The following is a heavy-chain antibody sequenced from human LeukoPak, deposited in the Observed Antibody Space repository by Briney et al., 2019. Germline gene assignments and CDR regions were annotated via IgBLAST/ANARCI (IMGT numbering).Heavy chain of an antibody. V-gene: IGHV3-21*01. CDR1: GFTFSSYS. CDR3: ARDYSYPGVFDY. D-gene: IGHD5-18*01. J-gene: IGHJ4*02. Sequence: GGSLRLSCAASGFTFSSYSMNWVRQAPGKGLEWVSSISSSSSYIYYAVSVKGRFTISRDNAKNSLYLQMNSLRAEDTAVYYCARDYSYPGVFDYWGQGTLVTVSS. CDR2: ISSSSSYI.